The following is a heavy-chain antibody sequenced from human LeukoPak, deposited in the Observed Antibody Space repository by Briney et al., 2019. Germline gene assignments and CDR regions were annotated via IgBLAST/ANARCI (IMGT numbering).Heavy chain of an antibody. CDR1: GFTFSSYW. V-gene: IGHV3-74*01. D-gene: IGHD4-11*01. J-gene: IGHJ4*02. CDR2: MDSDGSNT. Sequence: PGGSLRLSCTAPGFTFSSYWMHWVRQAPGKGLVWVSRMDSDGSNTNYADSVKGRFTISRDNAKSTLYLQMHSLTAEDTAVYYCAGSREYSWNPLDYWGQGTLVTVSS. CDR3: AGSREYSWNPLDY.